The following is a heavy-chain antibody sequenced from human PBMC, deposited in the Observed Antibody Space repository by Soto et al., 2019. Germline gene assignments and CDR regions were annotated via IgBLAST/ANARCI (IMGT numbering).Heavy chain of an antibody. D-gene: IGHD1-1*01. CDR3: ARGRYGDY. J-gene: IGHJ4*02. CDR2: ISAHHGNT. V-gene: IGHV1-18*01. Sequence: QVHLVQSGAEVKKPGASVKVSCKASGYTFTSYGITWVRQAPGQGLEWMGWISAHHGNTDYAQKLQGRVIVTRDTSTSTAYMELRRLRSDDTAVYYCARGRYGDYWGQGALVTVSS. CDR1: GYTFTSYG.